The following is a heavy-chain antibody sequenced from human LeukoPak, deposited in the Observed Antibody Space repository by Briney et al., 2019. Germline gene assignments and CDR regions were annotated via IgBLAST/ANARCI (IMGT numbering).Heavy chain of an antibody. D-gene: IGHD2-2*01. CDR2: FDPEDGET. J-gene: IGHJ4*02. V-gene: IGHV1-24*01. Sequence: ASVKVSCKVSGYTLTELSMHWVRQAPGKGREWMGGFDPEDGETIYAQKFQGRVTMTEDTSTDTAYMELSSLRSEDTAVYYCARAYCSSTSCYHIWGYWGQGTLVTVSS. CDR1: GYTLTELS. CDR3: ARAYCSSTSCYHIWGY.